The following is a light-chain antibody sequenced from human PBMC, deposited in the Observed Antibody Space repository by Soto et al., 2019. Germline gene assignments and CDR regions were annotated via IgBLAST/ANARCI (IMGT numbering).Light chain of an antibody. Sequence: DVLISLWPRSLAVTPGEPASISCRSSQSRLNSNGYIYLDWCLQKPGQSPQLLIYLGSSRASGVPDRFSGSGSGTDFTLTISRVEAEDVGFYYCMQALQAPLTFGQGTKVDIK. CDR3: MQALQAPLT. CDR2: LGS. V-gene: IGKV2-28*01. J-gene: IGKJ1*01. CDR1: QSRLNSNGYIY.